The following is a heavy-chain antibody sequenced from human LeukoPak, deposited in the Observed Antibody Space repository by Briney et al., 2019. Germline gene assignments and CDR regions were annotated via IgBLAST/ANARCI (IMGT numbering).Heavy chain of an antibody. CDR1: GFIVSTTF. CDR3: ARGRPQSSVYDY. D-gene: IGHD5-24*01. V-gene: IGHV3-53*01. Sequence: GGSLRLPCAASGFIVSTTFLTWVRQAPGKGLEWVSVIVTDGSAFYADSVKGRFTISRDSSKNTLYLQMNSLRAEDTAVYYCARGRPQSSVYDYWGQGTLVTVSS. CDR2: IVTDGSA. J-gene: IGHJ4*02.